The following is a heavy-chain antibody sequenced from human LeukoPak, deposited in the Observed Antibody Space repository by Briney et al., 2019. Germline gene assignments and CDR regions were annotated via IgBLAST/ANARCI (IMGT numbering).Heavy chain of an antibody. CDR1: GFTFSSFE. D-gene: IGHD3-10*01. CDR2: ISSTGNTI. CDR3: ARDSSGNFIPDYFDY. V-gene: IGHV3-48*03. Sequence: GGSLRLSCATSGFTFSSFEMNWVRQAPGKGLEWVSYISSTGNTIYYADSVKGRFTISRDNAKSSLYLGMNSLRAEDTAVYYCARDSSGNFIPDYFDYWGQGTLVTVSS. J-gene: IGHJ4*02.